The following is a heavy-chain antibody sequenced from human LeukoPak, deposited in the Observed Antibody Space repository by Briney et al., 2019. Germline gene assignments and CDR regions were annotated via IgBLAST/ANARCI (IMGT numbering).Heavy chain of an antibody. V-gene: IGHV1-2*02. D-gene: IGHD3-3*02. CDR2: INPHSGGT. Sequence: GASVKVSCKASGYTFTDYYMHWVRQAPGQGLEWMGWINPHSGGTDHAQKFQGRVTMTRDTSTSTVYMELSSLRSEDTAVYYCARSIRAPIQRYYMDVWGKGTTVTISS. CDR3: ARSIRAPIQRYYMDV. CDR1: GYTFTDYY. J-gene: IGHJ6*03.